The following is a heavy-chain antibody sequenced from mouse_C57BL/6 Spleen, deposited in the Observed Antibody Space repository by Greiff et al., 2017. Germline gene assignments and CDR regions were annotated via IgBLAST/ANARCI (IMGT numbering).Heavy chain of an antibody. D-gene: IGHD4-1*01. CDR3: ARGLDWYFGV. J-gene: IGHJ1*03. CDR1: GYTFTSYW. CDR2: IDPSDSYT. Sequence: QVQLQQPGAELVKPGASVKLSCKASGYTFTSYWMQWVKQRPGQGLGWFGEIDPSDSYTNSNQKFKGKATLTVDPSSSTAYMQLSSLTSEDSAVYYCARGLDWYFGVWGTGTTVTVSS. V-gene: IGHV1-50*01.